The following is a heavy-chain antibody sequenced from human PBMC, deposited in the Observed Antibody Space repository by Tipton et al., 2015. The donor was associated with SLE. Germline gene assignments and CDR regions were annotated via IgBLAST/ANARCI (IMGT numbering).Heavy chain of an antibody. CDR2: LHDSGST. CDR3: ARDPYDSWSDYQATFDY. D-gene: IGHD3-3*01. V-gene: IGHV4-59*12. J-gene: IGHJ4*02. CDR1: GGSISSYY. Sequence: TLSLTCTVSGGSISSYYWGWIRQPPGTGLEWIGYLHDSGSTNYNPSLESRVTMSVDTSKNQFSLKLTSVTAADTAVYYCARDPYDSWSDYQATFDYWGQGTLATVSP.